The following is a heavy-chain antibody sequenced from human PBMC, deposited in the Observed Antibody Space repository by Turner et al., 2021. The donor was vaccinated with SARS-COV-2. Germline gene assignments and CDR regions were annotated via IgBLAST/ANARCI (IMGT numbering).Heavy chain of an antibody. J-gene: IGHJ5*02. V-gene: IGHV4-39*01. CDR3: ARHWEVAAAAYLARFDP. CDR2: IYYSGST. D-gene: IGHD6-13*01. CDR1: GGSISSSSYY. Sequence: QLQLQESGPGLVKPSETLSLPCTVSGGSISSSSYYWGWIRQPPGKGLEWIGSIYYSGSTYYNPSLKSRVTISVDTSKNQFSLKLSSVTAADTAGYYCARHWEVAAAAYLARFDPWGQGTLVTVSS.